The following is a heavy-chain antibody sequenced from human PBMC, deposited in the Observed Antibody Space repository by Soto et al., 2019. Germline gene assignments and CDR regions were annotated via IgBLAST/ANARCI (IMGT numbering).Heavy chain of an antibody. Sequence: GGSLRLSCAASGFTFSDYYMSWIRQAPGKGLEWVSYISGSSTTIYYADSVKGRFTISRDNAKNSLYLQMNSLRAEDTAVYFCARDDSYYGRYSYYYYMDVWGKGTTVTVSS. CDR1: GFTFSDYY. CDR2: ISGSSTTI. J-gene: IGHJ6*03. CDR3: ARDDSYYGRYSYYYYMDV. V-gene: IGHV3-11*04. D-gene: IGHD4-17*01.